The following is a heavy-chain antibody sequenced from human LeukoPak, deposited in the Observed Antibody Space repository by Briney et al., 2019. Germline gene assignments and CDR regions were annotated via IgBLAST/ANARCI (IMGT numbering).Heavy chain of an antibody. Sequence: GGSLRLSCAASGFTFDDYAMHWVRQAPGKGLEWVSGISWNSGSIGYADSVKGRFTISRDNAKDSLYLQMNSLRAEDTAVYYCAKDSVTMVRGATLDWGQGTLVTVSS. J-gene: IGHJ4*02. CDR2: ISWNSGSI. CDR3: AKDSVTMVRGATLD. D-gene: IGHD3-10*01. CDR1: GFTFDDYA. V-gene: IGHV3-9*01.